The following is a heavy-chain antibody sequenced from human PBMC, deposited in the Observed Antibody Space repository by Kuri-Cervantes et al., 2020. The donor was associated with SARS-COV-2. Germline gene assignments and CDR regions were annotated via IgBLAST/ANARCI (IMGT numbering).Heavy chain of an antibody. Sequence: ASVKVSCKASGYTFTSYGISWVRQAPGQGLEWMGIINPSGGSTSYAQKFQGRVTMTRDTSTSTVYMELSSLRSEDTAVYYCARDGPAGGIAAAGTQPAEYFQHWGQGTLVTVSS. J-gene: IGHJ1*01. CDR2: INPSGGST. CDR1: GYTFTSYG. D-gene: IGHD6-13*01. V-gene: IGHV1-46*01. CDR3: ARDGPAGGIAAAGTQPAEYFQH.